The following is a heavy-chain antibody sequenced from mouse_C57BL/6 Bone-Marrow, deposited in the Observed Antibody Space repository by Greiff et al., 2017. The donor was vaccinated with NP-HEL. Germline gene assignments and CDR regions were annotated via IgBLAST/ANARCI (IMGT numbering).Heavy chain of an antibody. CDR1: GFTFSDYY. CDR2: ISNGGGST. Sequence: EVHLVESGGGLVQPGGSLKLSCAASGFTFSDYYMYWVRQTPEKRLEWVAYISNGGGSTYYPATVKGRFTISRDNAKNTLYLQMSRLKSEDTAMYYCARHYYYGSNYYAMDYWGQGTSVTVSS. J-gene: IGHJ4*01. V-gene: IGHV5-12*01. D-gene: IGHD1-1*01. CDR3: ARHYYYGSNYYAMDY.